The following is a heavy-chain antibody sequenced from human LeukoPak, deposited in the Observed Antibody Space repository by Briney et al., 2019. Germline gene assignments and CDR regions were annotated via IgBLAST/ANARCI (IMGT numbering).Heavy chain of an antibody. CDR2: ISSGDNT. J-gene: IGHJ4*02. CDR3: AKDFEGRLQPLDY. CDR1: GFTFSTNA. V-gene: IGHV3-23*01. D-gene: IGHD5-24*01. Sequence: GGSLRLSCAASGFTFSTNAMSWVRQAPGKGLEWVSGISSGDNTYYVDSVKGRFTISRDNSKNTLFLQMNSLRAEDTAVYYCAKDFEGRLQPLDYWGQGTLVTVPS.